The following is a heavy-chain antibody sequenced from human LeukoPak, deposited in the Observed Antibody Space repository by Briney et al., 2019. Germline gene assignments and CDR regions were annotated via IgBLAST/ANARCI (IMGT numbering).Heavy chain of an antibody. CDR3: ARESAYYYDSSGYYLAEYFQH. CDR1: GGTFSSYA. Sequence: SVKVSCKASGGTFSSYAISWVRQAPGQRLEWMGGIIPILGIANYAQKFQGRATITADKSTSTAYMELSSLRSEDTAVYYCARESAYYYDSSGYYLAEYFQHWGQGTLVTVSS. V-gene: IGHV1-69*10. J-gene: IGHJ1*01. CDR2: IIPILGIA. D-gene: IGHD3-22*01.